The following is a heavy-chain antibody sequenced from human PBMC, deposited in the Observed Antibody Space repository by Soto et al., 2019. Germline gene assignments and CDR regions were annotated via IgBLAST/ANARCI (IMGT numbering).Heavy chain of an antibody. CDR1: GFTFRSFT. CDR3: ARGSTDSYPGSRIFDF. V-gene: IGHV3-23*01. Sequence: GGSLRLSCAASGFTFRSFTMNWVRQAPGKGLEWVSTITDTGGDAKYADSVRGRFVISRDNSKKTLYLQMTSLTAEDSAMYFCARGSTDSYPGSRIFDFWGRGTLVTVSS. CDR2: ITDTGGDA. D-gene: IGHD3-10*01. J-gene: IGHJ4*02.